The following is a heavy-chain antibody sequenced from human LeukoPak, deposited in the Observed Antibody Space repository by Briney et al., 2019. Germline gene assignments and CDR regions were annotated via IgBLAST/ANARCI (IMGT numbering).Heavy chain of an antibody. J-gene: IGHJ5*02. CDR1: GFTFDDYG. D-gene: IGHD3-22*01. Sequence: PGGSLRLSCAASGFTFDDYGMSWVRQAPGKGLEWVSGINWNGGSTGYADSVKGRFTISRDNAKNSLYLQMNSLRAEDTAVYYCARDSYYYDSSGYYQYNWFDPWGQGTLVTVSS. CDR3: ARDSYYYDSSGYYQYNWFDP. V-gene: IGHV3-20*04. CDR2: INWNGGST.